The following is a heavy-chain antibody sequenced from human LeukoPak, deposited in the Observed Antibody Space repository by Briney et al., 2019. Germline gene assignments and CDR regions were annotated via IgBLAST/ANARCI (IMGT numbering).Heavy chain of an antibody. CDR3: AREAGTTAFDI. J-gene: IGHJ3*02. CDR2: INPNSGGT. CDR1: GYTFTGYY. Sequence: ASVKVSCKASGYTFTGYYMHWVRQAPGQGLEGVGWINPNSGGTNYAQKFQGRVTMTRDTSISTAYMELSRLRSDDTAVYYCAREAGTTAFDIWGQGTMVTVSS. V-gene: IGHV1-2*02. D-gene: IGHD6-19*01.